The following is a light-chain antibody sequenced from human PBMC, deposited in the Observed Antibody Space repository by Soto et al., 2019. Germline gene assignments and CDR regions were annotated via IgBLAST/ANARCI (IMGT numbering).Light chain of an antibody. Sequence: EIVMTQSPATLSVSPGERATLSCRASQSVSILLAWYQQKPGQAPRLLIHGETTRATGIPARFSGSGSGTDFTLTINRLEPEDFAVYYCQQRSNWISFGQGTRLEIK. CDR3: QQRSNWIS. J-gene: IGKJ5*01. CDR2: GET. CDR1: QSVSIL. V-gene: IGKV3-15*01.